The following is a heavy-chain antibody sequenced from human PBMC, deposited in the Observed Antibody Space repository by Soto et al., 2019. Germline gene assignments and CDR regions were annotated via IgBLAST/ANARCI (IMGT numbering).Heavy chain of an antibody. CDR3: AKDNRLGIIPVFYFFVS. Sequence: EVQLVESGGGLVQPGRSLRLSCAASGFSFDDYAMHWVRQSTGKGLEWVSGISWNSGSVAYADSVKGRFTISRDNARNSLYLQMNSLRAEDTALYYCAKDNRLGIIPVFYFFVSWGQGTLVTVSS. D-gene: IGHD2-2*01. J-gene: IGHJ4*02. CDR1: GFSFDDYA. V-gene: IGHV3-9*01. CDR2: ISWNSGSV.